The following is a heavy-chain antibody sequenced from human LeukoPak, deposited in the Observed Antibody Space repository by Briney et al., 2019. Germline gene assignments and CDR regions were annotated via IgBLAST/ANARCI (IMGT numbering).Heavy chain of an antibody. J-gene: IGHJ4*02. V-gene: IGHV3-23*01. Sequence: GGSLRLSCAAYAFTFSSDAMSWDRQAPGKGLEGGTAISGGDGSTYYADSVKGRFTISRDTTTNTLYLRMNRLRAEDTALYYCAKTGSSRGIAGRRTTKYYFDYWGRGSLVTVSS. D-gene: IGHD6-6*01. CDR3: AKTGSSRGIAGRRTTKYYFDY. CDR2: ISGGDGST. CDR1: AFTFSSDA.